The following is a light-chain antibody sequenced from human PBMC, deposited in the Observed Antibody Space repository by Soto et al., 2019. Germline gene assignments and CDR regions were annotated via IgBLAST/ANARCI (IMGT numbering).Light chain of an antibody. CDR3: QQYGSSPTWT. Sequence: EMVMTQSPATLSVSPGERASLSCRASQSVSSSYLAWYQQKPGQAPRLLIYGASNRATGIPDRFSGSGSGTDFTLTISRLEPEDFAVYYCQQYGSSPTWTFGQGTKVDIK. CDR2: GAS. CDR1: QSVSSSY. J-gene: IGKJ1*01. V-gene: IGKV3-20*01.